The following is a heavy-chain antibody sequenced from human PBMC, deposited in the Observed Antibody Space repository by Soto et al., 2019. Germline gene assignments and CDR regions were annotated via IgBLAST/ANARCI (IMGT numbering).Heavy chain of an antibody. J-gene: IGHJ4*02. CDR3: ARHIAVPRTRCFDL. Sequence: QVQLQESGPGLVKPSGPLSLTCAVSGGSISDNWWSWVRQPPGKGLEWIGEISHTGTTHYNPSLWSRVTISIDKSKYQFSLNLSSVPAADTGVYYCARHIAVPRTRCFDLWGQGTLVTVFS. V-gene: IGHV4-4*02. CDR1: GGSISDNW. CDR2: ISHTGTT. D-gene: IGHD2-21*01.